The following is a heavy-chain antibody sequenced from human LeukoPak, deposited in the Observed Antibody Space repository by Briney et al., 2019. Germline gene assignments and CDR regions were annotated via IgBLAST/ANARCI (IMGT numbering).Heavy chain of an antibody. D-gene: IGHD1-26*01. CDR3: ARDRSRMDV. CDR1: RFTFSTYV. CDR2: MWSDRITK. V-gene: IGHV3-33*01. Sequence: GGSLRLSCAASRFTFSTYVMHWVRQAPGKGREWVAVMWSDRITKYFGDSVKGRFTISRDNSKNTLYLQMNSLTADDTGVYYCARDRSRMDVWGQGTTVTVSS. J-gene: IGHJ6*01.